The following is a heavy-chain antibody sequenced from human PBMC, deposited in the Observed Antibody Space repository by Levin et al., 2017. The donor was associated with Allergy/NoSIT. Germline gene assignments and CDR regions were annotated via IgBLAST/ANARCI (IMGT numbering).Heavy chain of an antibody. CDR1: GFTFSSYG. D-gene: IGHD5-12*01. CDR2: ISYDGSNK. J-gene: IGHJ5*02. V-gene: IGHV3-30*18. CDR3: AKWGDSGYDGDGA. Sequence: PGGSLRLSCAASGFTFSSYGMHWVRQAPGKGLEWVAVISYDGSNKYYADSVKGRFTISRDNSKNTLYLQMNSLRAEDTAVYYCAKWGDSGYDGDGAWGQGTLVTVSS.